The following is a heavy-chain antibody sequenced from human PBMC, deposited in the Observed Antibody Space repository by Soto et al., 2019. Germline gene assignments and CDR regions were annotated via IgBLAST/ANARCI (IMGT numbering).Heavy chain of an antibody. J-gene: IGHJ4*02. CDR1: GFTFSRYA. D-gene: IGHD1-7*01. Sequence: QVQLVESGGDVVQPGRSLRLSCAASGFTFSRYAFHWVRQAPGKGLEWVAVISYDGSNKYYADSVRGRFTISRDKFKNTLYLQVNSLRVEDTAVYYCARDTTLLDGGGTTLYSWGQGTLVTVSS. CDR2: ISYDGSNK. V-gene: IGHV3-30-3*01. CDR3: ARDTTLLDGGGTTLYS.